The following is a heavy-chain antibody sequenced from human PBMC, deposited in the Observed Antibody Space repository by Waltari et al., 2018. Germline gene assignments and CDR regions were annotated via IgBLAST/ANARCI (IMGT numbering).Heavy chain of an antibody. CDR2: VNPNRGGT. CDR3: ARDRGYSYGPNSYYYDGMDV. J-gene: IGHJ6*02. V-gene: IGHV1-2*02. D-gene: IGHD5-18*01. CDR1: GYTFTGYY. Sequence: QVQLVQSGAEVKKPGASVKVSCKASGYTFTGYYMHWVRQAPGQGLEGMGGVNPNRGGTNYAKKFQGRVTMTRETSISTAYMELSRLRSDDTAVYYCARDRGYSYGPNSYYYDGMDVWGQGTTVTVSS.